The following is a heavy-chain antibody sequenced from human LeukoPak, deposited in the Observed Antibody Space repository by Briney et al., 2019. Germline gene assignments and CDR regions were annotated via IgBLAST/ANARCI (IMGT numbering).Heavy chain of an antibody. J-gene: IGHJ5*02. D-gene: IGHD4-17*01. CDR2: INSSSSYI. Sequence: PGGSLRLSCAASGFTFSSYSMNWVRQAPGQGLEWVSSINSSSSYIYYADSVKGRFTISRDNAKNSLYLQMNSLRAEDTAVYYCARDRGLGDYEGDWFDPWGQGTLVTVSS. CDR1: GFTFSSYS. CDR3: ARDRGLGDYEGDWFDP. V-gene: IGHV3-21*01.